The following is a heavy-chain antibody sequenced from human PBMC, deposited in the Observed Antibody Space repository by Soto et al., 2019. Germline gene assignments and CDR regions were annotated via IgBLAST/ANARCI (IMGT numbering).Heavy chain of an antibody. Sequence: LRLSCAASGFTFSDYYMSWIRQAPGKGLEWISHISDSATTMYYADSVKGRFTISRDNARKSLFLHMNSLRAEDTAVYYCARDTAFISSGLFNPWGQGTLVTVSS. CDR1: GFTFSDYY. D-gene: IGHD3-22*01. J-gene: IGHJ5*02. V-gene: IGHV3-11*01. CDR3: ARDTAFISSGLFNP. CDR2: ISDSATTM.